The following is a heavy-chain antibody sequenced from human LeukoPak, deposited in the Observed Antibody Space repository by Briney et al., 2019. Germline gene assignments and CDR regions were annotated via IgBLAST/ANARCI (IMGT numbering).Heavy chain of an antibody. Sequence: GRSLRLSCAASGFTFDDYAMHWVRQAPGNGLEWVSGISWISGEVGYADSVKGRFTVSRDSAKNSLYLQMNSLRVEDTALYYCAKDNRYYDSSGFLNWFDSWGQGTLVTVSS. D-gene: IGHD3-22*01. J-gene: IGHJ5*01. CDR3: AKDNRYYDSSGFLNWFDS. V-gene: IGHV3-9*01. CDR2: ISWISGEV. CDR1: GFTFDDYA.